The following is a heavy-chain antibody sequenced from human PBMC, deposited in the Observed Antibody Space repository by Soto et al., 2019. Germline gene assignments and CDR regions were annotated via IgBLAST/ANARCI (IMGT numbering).Heavy chain of an antibody. CDR1: GFTFSSYS. CDR2: ISSSSSTI. J-gene: IGHJ6*03. D-gene: IGHD2-15*01. Sequence: PGGSLRLSCAASGFTFSSYSMNWVRQAPGKGLEWVSYISSSSSTIYYADSVKGRFTISRDNAKNSLYLQMNSLRAADTAVYYCTRDGRSAVLKGAREYPYYFMDVWGKGTTVTVSS. V-gene: IGHV3-48*01. CDR3: TRDGRSAVLKGAREYPYYFMDV.